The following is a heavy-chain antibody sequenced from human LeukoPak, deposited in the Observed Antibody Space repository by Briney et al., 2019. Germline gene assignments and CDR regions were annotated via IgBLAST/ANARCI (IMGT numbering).Heavy chain of an antibody. CDR2: IKSNTDGGTT. V-gene: IGHV3-15*05. D-gene: IGHD6-6*01. CDR1: GFTFSNAW. J-gene: IGHJ3*02. Sequence: GGSLRLSCATSGFTFSNAWMSWVRQAPGKGLEWVGRIKSNTDGGTTDYAAPVKGRFTISRDDSKNTLYLQMSSPRAEDTAVYYCVRRDIADRPSKGPFDIWGQGTMVTVSS. CDR3: VRRDIADRPSKGPFDI.